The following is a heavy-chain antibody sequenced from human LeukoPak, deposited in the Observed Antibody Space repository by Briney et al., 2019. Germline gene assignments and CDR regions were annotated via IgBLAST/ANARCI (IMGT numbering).Heavy chain of an antibody. CDR2: ISSSSYI. J-gene: IGHJ4*02. D-gene: IGHD3-10*01. V-gene: IGHV3-21*01. Sequence: GGSLRLSCAASGFTFSSYSMNWVRQAPGKGLEGVSSISSSSYIYYADSVKGRFTISRDNAKNSLYLQMNSLRAEDTAVYYCARDSGGGKAGSGRGYFDYWGQGTLVTVSS. CDR1: GFTFSSYS. CDR3: ARDSGGGKAGSGRGYFDY.